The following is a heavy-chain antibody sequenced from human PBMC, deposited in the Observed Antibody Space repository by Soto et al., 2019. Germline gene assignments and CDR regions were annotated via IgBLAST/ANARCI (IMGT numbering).Heavy chain of an antibody. V-gene: IGHV3-20*04. Sequence: EVQLVESGGGVVRPGGSLRLSCAASGFTFGDYGMSWVRQAPGKGLEWVSGINWNGGSTGYADSVKGRFTISRDDAKNSLYLQMNSLRAEDTALYYCARDFSGSYHEYFQHWGQGTLVTVSS. CDR3: ARDFSGSYHEYFQH. D-gene: IGHD1-26*01. CDR2: INWNGGST. J-gene: IGHJ1*01. CDR1: GFTFGDYG.